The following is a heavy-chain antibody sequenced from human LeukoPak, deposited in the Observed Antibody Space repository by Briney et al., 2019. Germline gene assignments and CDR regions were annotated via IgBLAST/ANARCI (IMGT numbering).Heavy chain of an antibody. D-gene: IGHD2-2*01. V-gene: IGHV1-24*01. CDR2: FDPEDGET. CDR1: GYTLTELS. Sequence: GASVKVSCKVSGYTLTELSMHWVRQAPGKGLEWMGGFDPEDGETIYAQKFQGRVTMTEDTSTDTAYMELSSLRSEDTAVYYCATDGASSTSCPGCDYYYYMDVWGKGTTVTVSS. CDR3: ATDGASSTSCPGCDYYYYMDV. J-gene: IGHJ6*03.